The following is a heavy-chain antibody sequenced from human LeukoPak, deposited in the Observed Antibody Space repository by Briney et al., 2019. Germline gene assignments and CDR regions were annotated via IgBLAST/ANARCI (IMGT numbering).Heavy chain of an antibody. J-gene: IGHJ4*02. Sequence: HPGGSLRLSCGASGFTVSTNYMSWVRQAPGKGLEWVALISYDGRDKYYADSVKGRFTIFRDNSKNTLYVQMNSLRAEDTAVYYCAKDPNYVWGSSYMDYWGQGTLVTVSS. V-gene: IGHV3-30*18. D-gene: IGHD3-16*01. CDR1: GFTVSTNY. CDR2: ISYDGRDK. CDR3: AKDPNYVWGSSYMDY.